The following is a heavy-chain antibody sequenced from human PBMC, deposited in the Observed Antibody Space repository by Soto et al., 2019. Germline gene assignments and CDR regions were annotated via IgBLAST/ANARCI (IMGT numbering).Heavy chain of an antibody. CDR1: GFTFSGSA. D-gene: IGHD2-15*01. J-gene: IGHJ4*02. Sequence: EVQLVESGGGLVQPGGSLKLSCAASGFTFSGSAMHWVRQASGKGLEWVGRIRSKANSYATAYAASVKGRFTISRDDSKNTAYLQMNSLKTEDTAVYYCTRHRDYCSGGSCYTPDFAYWGQGTLVTVSS. CDR2: IRSKANSYAT. V-gene: IGHV3-73*02. CDR3: TRHRDYCSGGSCYTPDFAY.